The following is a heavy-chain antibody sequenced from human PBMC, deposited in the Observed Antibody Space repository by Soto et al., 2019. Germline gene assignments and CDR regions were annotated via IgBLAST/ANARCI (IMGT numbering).Heavy chain of an antibody. V-gene: IGHV4-31*03. CDR1: GGSISSGGYY. D-gene: IGHD3-22*01. J-gene: IGHJ4*02. CDR3: ASTGSSGYYYFLGY. CDR2: IYYSGST. Sequence: QVQLQESGPGLVKPSQTLSLTCTVSGGSISSGGYYWSWIRQHPGKGLEWIGYIYYSGSTYYNPSLKSRVTISVDTSKNQFALMLSSVTAADTAVYYCASTGSSGYYYFLGYWGQGTLVTVSS.